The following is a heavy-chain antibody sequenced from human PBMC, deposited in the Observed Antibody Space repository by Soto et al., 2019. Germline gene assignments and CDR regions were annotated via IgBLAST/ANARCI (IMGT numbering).Heavy chain of an antibody. Sequence: GGSLRLSCAASGFTFSSYGMHWVRQAPGKGLEWVAVISYDGSNKYYADSVKGRFTISRDNSKNTLYLQMNSLRAEDTAVYYCARGYSGYDWMGAYYYYMDVWGKGTTVTVSS. CDR1: GFTFSSYG. J-gene: IGHJ6*03. V-gene: IGHV3-30*03. CDR2: ISYDGSNK. CDR3: ARGYSGYDWMGAYYYYMDV. D-gene: IGHD5-12*01.